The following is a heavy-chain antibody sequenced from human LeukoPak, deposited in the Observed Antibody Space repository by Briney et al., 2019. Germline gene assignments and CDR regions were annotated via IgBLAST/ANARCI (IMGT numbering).Heavy chain of an antibody. V-gene: IGHV3-74*01. J-gene: IGHJ1*01. D-gene: IGHD2-21*02. CDR3: ARDAYCGGDCYDRYFQH. CDR2: INSDGSST. CDR1: GFTFSSYW. Sequence: GGSLRLSCAASGFTFSSYWMHWVRQAPGKGLVWVSRINSDGSSTSYADSVKGRFTISRDNAKNTLYLQMNSLRAEDTAVYYCARDAYCGGDCYDRYFQHWGQGTLVTVSS.